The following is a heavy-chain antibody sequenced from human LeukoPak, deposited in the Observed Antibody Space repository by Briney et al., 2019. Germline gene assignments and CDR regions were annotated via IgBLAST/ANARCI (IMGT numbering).Heavy chain of an antibody. CDR3: AKDAQRGFDYSNSLQN. Sequence: GGSLRLSCAASGFTFSHYGMHWVRQTPGAGLEWVAVIWSDGSDKYYAKSVKGRSTISRDNSKNSLFLQMNSLRAEDTAVYYCAKDAQRGFDYSNSLQNWGQGILVTVSS. CDR2: IWSDGSDK. CDR1: GFTFSHYG. J-gene: IGHJ1*01. D-gene: IGHD4-11*01. V-gene: IGHV3-33*06.